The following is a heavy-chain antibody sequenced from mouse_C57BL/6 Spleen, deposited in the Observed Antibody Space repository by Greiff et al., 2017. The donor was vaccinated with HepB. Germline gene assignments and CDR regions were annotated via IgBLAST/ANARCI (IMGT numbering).Heavy chain of an antibody. V-gene: IGHV5-17*01. J-gene: IGHJ4*01. CDR2: ISSGSSTI. CDR1: GFTFSDYG. Sequence: EVQGVESGGGLVKPGGSLKLSCAASGFTFSDYGMHWVRQAPEKGLEWVAYISSGSSTIYYADTVKGRFTISRDNAKNTLFLQMTSLRSEDTAMYYCARPIYYYGSNAMDYWGQGTSVTVSS. CDR3: ARPIYYYGSNAMDY. D-gene: IGHD1-1*01.